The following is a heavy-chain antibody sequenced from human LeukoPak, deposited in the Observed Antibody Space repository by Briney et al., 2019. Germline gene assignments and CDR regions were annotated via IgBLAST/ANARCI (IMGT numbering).Heavy chain of an antibody. V-gene: IGHV3-23*01. D-gene: IGHD1-1*01. CDR1: GFTFNSYG. Sequence: GGSLRLSCAVSGFTFNSYGMTWVRQAPGKGLEWVSAISGGGDYIYYADSVKGRFTISRDNSKNTLYLQMNSLRAEDTAVYYCAKEQLTAGPSYLDCWGQGTLVTVSS. CDR2: ISGGGDYI. CDR3: AKEQLTAGPSYLDC. J-gene: IGHJ4*02.